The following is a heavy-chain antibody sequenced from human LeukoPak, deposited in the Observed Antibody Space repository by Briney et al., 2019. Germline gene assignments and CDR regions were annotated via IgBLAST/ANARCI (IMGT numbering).Heavy chain of an antibody. CDR3: GEDGGVFCCSTSCYLDY. D-gene: IGHD2-2*01. V-gene: IGHV3-23*01. CDR1: GFTFSSYA. J-gene: IGHJ4*02. Sequence: GGSLRLSCAASGFTFSSYAMSWVRQAPGKGLEWVSAISGSGGSTYYADSVKGRFTISRDNSKNTLYLQMNSLRAEDTTVYYCGEDGGVFCCSTSCYLDYWGQGTLVTVSS. CDR2: ISGSGGST.